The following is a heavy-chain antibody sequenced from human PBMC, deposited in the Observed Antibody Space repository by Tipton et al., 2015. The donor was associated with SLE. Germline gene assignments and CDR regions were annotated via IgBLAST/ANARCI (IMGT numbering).Heavy chain of an antibody. CDR1: GGSISNYY. CDR3: ACGGTRRPVLAPAVEV. CDR2: ISYGGNT. D-gene: IGHD1-1*01. V-gene: IGHV4-59*03. Sequence: TLSLTCTVSGGSISNYYWSWIRQAPGKGLEWIGYISYGGNTNYNPSLKSRVTISVDTSKNEVYLDMGSVTAADTATYYCACGGTRRPVLAPAVEVWGQGSLVPVTS. J-gene: IGHJ1*01.